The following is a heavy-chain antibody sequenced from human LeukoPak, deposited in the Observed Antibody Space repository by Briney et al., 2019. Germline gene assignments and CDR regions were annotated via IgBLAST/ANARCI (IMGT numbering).Heavy chain of an antibody. D-gene: IGHD2-21*01. CDR2: MFYRGST. V-gene: IGHV4-61*05. Sequence: PSETLSLTCTVSGGSISSSSYYWGWIRQPPGRGLEWIGYMFYRGSTNFNPSLRSRVSMSLDTSKNQFSLKLTSVTAADTALYYCARSVSDDSQWFDPWGQGIQVTVSP. CDR1: GGSISSSSYY. J-gene: IGHJ5*02. CDR3: ARSVSDDSQWFDP.